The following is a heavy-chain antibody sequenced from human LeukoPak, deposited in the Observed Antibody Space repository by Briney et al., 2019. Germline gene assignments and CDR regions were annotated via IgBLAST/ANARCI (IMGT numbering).Heavy chain of an antibody. CDR2: IYYSGST. CDR3: ARQGYSSGPFDY. J-gene: IGHJ4*02. Sequence: SETLSLTCTVSGGSSSSYYRSWLRQPPGKGLEWIGYIYYSGSTNYNPSLKSRVTISVDTSKNQFSLKLSSVTAADTAVYYCARQGYSSGPFDYWGQGTLVTVSS. V-gene: IGHV4-59*08. D-gene: IGHD6-19*01. CDR1: GGSSSSYY.